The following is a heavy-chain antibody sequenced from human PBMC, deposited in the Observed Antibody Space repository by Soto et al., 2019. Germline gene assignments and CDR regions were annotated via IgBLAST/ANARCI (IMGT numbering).Heavy chain of an antibody. CDR3: TTDGPTVRKGEGYFQY. CDR2: IKSNTDGATT. D-gene: IGHD4-17*01. Sequence: EVQLVESGGGLVKPGGSPRLSCAASGFTFSKAWMSWVRQAPGKGLECVGHIKSNTDGATTDYAAPVKGRITISSDDSKNTQHLQMISLKTDDSAVYYCTTDGPTVRKGEGYFQYWGLGTLVTVSS. CDR1: GFTFSKAW. J-gene: IGHJ4*02. V-gene: IGHV3-15*01.